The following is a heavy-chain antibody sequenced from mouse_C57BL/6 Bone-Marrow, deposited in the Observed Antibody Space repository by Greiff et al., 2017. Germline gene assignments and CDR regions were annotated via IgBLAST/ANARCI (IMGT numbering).Heavy chain of an antibody. V-gene: IGHV1-81*01. Sequence: QVQLQQSGAELARPGASVKLSCKASGYTFTRYGISWVKQRTGQGLEWIGEIYPRSGNTYYNEKFKGKATLTADKSSSTAYMELRSLTSDDSAVYFCARGFYGYDWFAYWGQGTLVTVSA. CDR3: ARGFYGYDWFAY. CDR2: IYPRSGNT. J-gene: IGHJ3*01. D-gene: IGHD2-2*01. CDR1: GYTFTRYG.